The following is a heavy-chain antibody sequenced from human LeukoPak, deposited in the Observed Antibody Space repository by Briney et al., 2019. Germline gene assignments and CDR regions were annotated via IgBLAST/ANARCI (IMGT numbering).Heavy chain of an antibody. CDR2: IYYSGST. V-gene: IGHV4-59*12. CDR1: GGSISSYY. CDR3: ARRHRRPGWLLRHDAFDI. D-gene: IGHD3-22*01. J-gene: IGHJ3*02. Sequence: SETLSLTCTVSGGSISSYYWSWIRQPPGKGPEWIGYIYYSGSTNYNPSLKSRVTISVDTSKNQFSLKLSSVTAADTAVYYCARRHRRPGWLLRHDAFDIWGQGTMVTVSS.